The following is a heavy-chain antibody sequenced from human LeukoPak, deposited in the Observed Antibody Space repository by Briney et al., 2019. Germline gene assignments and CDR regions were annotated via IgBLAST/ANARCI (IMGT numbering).Heavy chain of an antibody. CDR3: ASGYYYGSGTSGHYYYGMDV. J-gene: IGHJ6*02. CDR2: INPNSGGT. CDR1: GYTFTGYY. D-gene: IGHD3-10*01. Sequence: ASVKVSCKASGYTFTGYYMHWVRQAPGQGLERMGWINPNSGGTNYAQKFQGRVTMTRDTSISTAYMELSRLRSDDTAVYYCASGYYYGSGTSGHYYYGMDVWGQGTTVTVSS. V-gene: IGHV1-2*02.